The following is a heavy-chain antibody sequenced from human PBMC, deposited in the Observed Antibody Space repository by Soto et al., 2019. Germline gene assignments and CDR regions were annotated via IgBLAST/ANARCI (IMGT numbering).Heavy chain of an antibody. D-gene: IGHD1-26*01. CDR2: ISADNAKT. CDR1: GYTFTRYG. J-gene: IGHJ5*01. V-gene: IGHV1-18*04. Sequence: QVQLVQSGAEVKKPGASVKVSCKASGYTFTRYGITWVRQAPGQGLEWMGWISADNAKTKYAQKIQGRVTMTTDTSTSTAYVELRSLRSDDTAVYYCARLISGTYSDWFDSWGQGTLVTVPS. CDR3: ARLISGTYSDWFDS.